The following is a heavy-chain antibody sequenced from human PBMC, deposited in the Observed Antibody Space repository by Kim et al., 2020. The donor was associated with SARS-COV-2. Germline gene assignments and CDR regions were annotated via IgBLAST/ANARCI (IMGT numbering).Heavy chain of an antibody. V-gene: IGHV3-48*02. CDR3: ARDSNPQLLWFGEPPLSYGMDV. CDR2: ISSSSSTI. CDR1: GFTFSSYS. J-gene: IGHJ6*02. Sequence: GGSLRLSCAASGFTFSSYSMNWVRQAPGKGLEWVSYISSSSSTIYYADSVKGRFTISRDNAKNSLYLQMNSLRDEDTAVYYCARDSNPQLLWFGEPPLSYGMDVWGQGTTVTVSS. D-gene: IGHD3-10*01.